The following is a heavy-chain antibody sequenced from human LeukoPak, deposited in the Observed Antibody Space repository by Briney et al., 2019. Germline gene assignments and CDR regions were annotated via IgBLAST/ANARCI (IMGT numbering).Heavy chain of an antibody. D-gene: IGHD5-12*01. CDR2: ISSSGSTI. CDR3: ARKGDIVATNWFDP. CDR1: GFTFSNYA. J-gene: IGHJ5*02. Sequence: PGGSLRLSCAASGFTFSNYAMSWVRQAPGKGLEWVSYISSSGSTIYYADSVKGRFTISRDNAKNSLYLQMNSLRAEDTAVYYCARKGDIVATNWFDPWGQGTLVTVSS. V-gene: IGHV3-11*01.